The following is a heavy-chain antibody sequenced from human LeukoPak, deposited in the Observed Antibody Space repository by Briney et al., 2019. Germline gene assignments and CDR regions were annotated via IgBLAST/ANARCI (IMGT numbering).Heavy chain of an antibody. J-gene: IGHJ4*02. CDR1: GGSISSGSYY. Sequence: SQALSLTCTVSGGSISSGSYYWSWIRQPAGKGLEWIGRIYTSGSTNYNPSLKSRVTISVDTSKNQFSLKLSSVTAADTAVYYCARDSTTTVTIFDYWGQGTLVTVSS. D-gene: IGHD4-17*01. CDR3: ARDSTTTVTIFDY. CDR2: IYTSGST. V-gene: IGHV4-61*02.